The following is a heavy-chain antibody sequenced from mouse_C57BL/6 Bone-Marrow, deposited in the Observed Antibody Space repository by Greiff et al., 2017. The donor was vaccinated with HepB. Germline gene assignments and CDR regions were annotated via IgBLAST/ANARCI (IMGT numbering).Heavy chain of an antibody. J-gene: IGHJ1*03. Sequence: EVKLMESGGGLVKPGGSLKLSCAASGFTFSDYGMHWVRQAPEKGLEWVAYISSGSSTNYYADTVKGRFTISRDNAKNTLFLQMTSLRSEDTAMYYCARPYYYYGSRYFDVWGTGTTVTVSS. CDR1: GFTFSDYG. CDR3: ARPYYYYGSRYFDV. V-gene: IGHV5-17*01. CDR2: ISSGSSTN. D-gene: IGHD1-1*01.